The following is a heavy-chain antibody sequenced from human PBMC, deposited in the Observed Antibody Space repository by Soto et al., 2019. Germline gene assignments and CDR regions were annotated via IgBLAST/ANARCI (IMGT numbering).Heavy chain of an antibody. J-gene: IGHJ4*02. Sequence: SETLSLTCTVSGASITGSSYWSWIRQPAGRGLEWIGRFSLSGTTNYNPSLRSRVTMSADVSKNQFSLRLTSVTAADTALYYCARGVTPPGAPAWYYFDSWGQGTLVTVSS. CDR2: FSLSGTT. CDR1: GASITGSSY. D-gene: IGHD2-8*02. V-gene: IGHV4-4*07. CDR3: ARGVTPPGAPAWYYFDS.